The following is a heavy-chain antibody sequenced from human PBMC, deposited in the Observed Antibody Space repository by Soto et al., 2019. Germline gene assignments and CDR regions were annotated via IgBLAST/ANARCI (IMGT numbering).Heavy chain of an antibody. CDR3: ARDYGGYDWGWFDP. CDR2: IYSGGST. V-gene: IGHV3-66*01. D-gene: IGHD5-12*01. J-gene: IGHJ5*02. Sequence: GGSLRLSCAASGFTVSSNYMSWVRQAPGKGLEWVSVIYSGGSTYYADSVKGRFTISRDNSKNTLYLQMNSLRAEDTAVYYCARDYGGYDWGWFDPWGQGTLVTVSS. CDR1: GFTVSSNY.